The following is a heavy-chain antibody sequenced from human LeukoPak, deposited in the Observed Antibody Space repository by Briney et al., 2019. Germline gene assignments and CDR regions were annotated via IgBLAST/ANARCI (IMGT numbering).Heavy chain of an antibody. CDR2: LYSGGNT. CDR3: ARDRSDGFDY. J-gene: IGHJ4*02. Sequence: GGSLRLSCAASVFTVSSNSMSWVRQAPGKGLEWVSVLYSGGNTYYADSVKGRFTISRDNSKNTLYLQMNSLRTEDTAVYYCARDRSDGFDYWGQGTLVTVSS. CDR1: VFTVSSNS. V-gene: IGHV3-53*01.